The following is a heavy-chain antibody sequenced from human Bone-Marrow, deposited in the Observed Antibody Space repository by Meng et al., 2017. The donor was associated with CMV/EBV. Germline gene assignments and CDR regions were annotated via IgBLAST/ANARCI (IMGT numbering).Heavy chain of an antibody. J-gene: IGHJ4*02. CDR2: INWNGGST. CDR3: ATRTLGTAFDY. Sequence: GESLKISCAASGFTFDDYGMSWVRQAPGKGLEWVSGINWNGGSTGYADSVKGRFTISRDNAKNSLYLQMNSLRAEDTALYYCATRTLGTAFDYWVQGTLVTVSS. V-gene: IGHV3-20*04. CDR1: GFTFDDYG. D-gene: IGHD1-14*01.